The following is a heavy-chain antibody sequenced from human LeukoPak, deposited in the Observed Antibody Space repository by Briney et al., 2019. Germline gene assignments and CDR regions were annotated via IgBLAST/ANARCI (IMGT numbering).Heavy chain of an antibody. CDR1: GFTFSSYA. Sequence: GGSLRLSCAASGFTFSSYAMSWVRQAPGKGLEWVSAISGSGGSTYYADSVKGRFTISRDNSKNTLYLQMNSLRAEDTAVYYCARDYGEEMATIQYYFDYWGQGTLVTVSS. CDR2: ISGSGGST. CDR3: ARDYGEEMATIQYYFDY. J-gene: IGHJ4*02. D-gene: IGHD5-24*01. V-gene: IGHV3-23*01.